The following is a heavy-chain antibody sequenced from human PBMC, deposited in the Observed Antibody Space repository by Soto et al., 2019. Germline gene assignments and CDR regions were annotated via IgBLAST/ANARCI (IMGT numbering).Heavy chain of an antibody. D-gene: IGHD6-6*01. Sequence: GGSLRLSCAASGFTFRSYSINWVRQAPGKGLEWVSSISSSSMYIYYADSVKGRFTISRDNAKNSLYLQMNSLRAEDTAVYYWARGGGGSSLAWGQGTLVTVSS. CDR1: GFTFRSYS. J-gene: IGHJ5*02. V-gene: IGHV3-21*01. CDR3: ARGGGGSSLA. CDR2: ISSSSMYI.